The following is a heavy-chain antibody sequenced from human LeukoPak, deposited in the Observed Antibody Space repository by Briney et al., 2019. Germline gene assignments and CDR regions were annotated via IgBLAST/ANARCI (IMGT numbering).Heavy chain of an antibody. Sequence: SETLSLTCTVSGGSISSYYWSWIRQPPGKGLEWIGSIYYSGSTYYNPSLKSRVTISVDTSKNQFSLKLSSVTAADTAVYYCARDRGIVVVVAASSWFDPWGQGTLVTVSS. CDR2: IYYSGST. D-gene: IGHD2-15*01. CDR1: GGSISSYY. CDR3: ARDRGIVVVVAASSWFDP. V-gene: IGHV4-59*12. J-gene: IGHJ5*02.